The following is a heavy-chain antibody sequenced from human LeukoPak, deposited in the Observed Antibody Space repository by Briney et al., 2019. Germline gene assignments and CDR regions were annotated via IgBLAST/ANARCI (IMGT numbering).Heavy chain of an antibody. D-gene: IGHD6-6*01. J-gene: IGHJ4*02. CDR3: ARHNVLSNFDY. V-gene: IGHV4-59*08. CDR1: GGSISSYY. CDR2: IYYSGST. Sequence: SETLSLTCTVSGGSISSYYWSWIRQPPGKGLEWIGYIYYSGSTNYNPSLKSRVTISVDTSKNQFSLKLSSVTAADTAVYYCARHNVLSNFDYWGQGTLVTVSS.